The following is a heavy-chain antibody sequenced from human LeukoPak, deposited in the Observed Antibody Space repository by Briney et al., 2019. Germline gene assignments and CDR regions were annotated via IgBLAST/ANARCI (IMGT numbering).Heavy chain of an antibody. D-gene: IGHD6-19*01. Sequence: TGGSLRLSCAAPGFMSHDYAIHWVRQAPGKGLEWVSLISGDGGSTFYADSVKGRFTISRDNSKNSLYLQMNSLRSDDTALYYCARESESSGWYDYWGQGTLVTVSS. J-gene: IGHJ4*02. V-gene: IGHV3-43*02. CDR3: ARESESSGWYDY. CDR2: ISGDGGST. CDR1: GFMSHDYA.